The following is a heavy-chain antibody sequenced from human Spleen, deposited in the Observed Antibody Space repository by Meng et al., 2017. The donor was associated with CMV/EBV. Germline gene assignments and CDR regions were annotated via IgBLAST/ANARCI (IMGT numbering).Heavy chain of an antibody. V-gene: IGHV4-61*01. CDR3: ARALSISWYFSHWFDP. J-gene: IGHJ5*02. CDR1: GGSVSSGSYY. Sequence: SETLSLTCTISGGSVSSGSYYWSWIRQPPGKGLEWVGYIYYSGSTNYNPSLKSRVTISVDTSKNQFSLKLSSVTAADAAMYYCARALSISWYFSHWFDPWGQGTLVTVSS. D-gene: IGHD6-13*01. CDR2: IYYSGST.